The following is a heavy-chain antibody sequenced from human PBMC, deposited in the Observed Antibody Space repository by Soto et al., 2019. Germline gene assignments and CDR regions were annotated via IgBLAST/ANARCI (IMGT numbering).Heavy chain of an antibody. D-gene: IGHD3-10*01. Sequence: QVQLQESGPGLVKPSETLSLTCTVSGGSISSYYWSWIRQPAGKGLEWIGRIYTSGSTNYNPSLKSRVTMSVDTSKNQFSLKLSSVTAADTAVYYCAREEGSGTTQLDYFDYWGQGTLVTVSS. CDR2: IYTSGST. CDR1: GGSISSYY. V-gene: IGHV4-4*07. J-gene: IGHJ4*02. CDR3: AREEGSGTTQLDYFDY.